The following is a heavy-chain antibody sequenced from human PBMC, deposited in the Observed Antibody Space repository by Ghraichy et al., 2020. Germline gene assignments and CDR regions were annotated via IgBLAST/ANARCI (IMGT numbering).Heavy chain of an antibody. Sequence: SETLSLTCTVSGGSVSSDSYYWTWIRQPPGKGLEWIGYVYYSGITNYNPSLKSRVTMSLDTSKNQFSLKLSSVTAADTAVYYCAREAATIYVRSFDYWGQGTLVTVSS. CDR1: GGSVSSDSYY. J-gene: IGHJ4*02. CDR3: AREAATIYVRSFDY. V-gene: IGHV4-61*01. CDR2: VYYSGIT. D-gene: IGHD5-12*01.